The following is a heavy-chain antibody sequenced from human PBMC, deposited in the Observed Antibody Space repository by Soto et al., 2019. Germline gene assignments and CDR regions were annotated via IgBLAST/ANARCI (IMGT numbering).Heavy chain of an antibody. CDR2: ISYDGSNK. CDR3: ARGGWLQLHGAFDI. J-gene: IGHJ3*02. Sequence: QVQLVESGGGVVQPGRSLRLSCAASGLTFISYAMHWVRQAPGKGLEWVAVISYDGSNKYYADSVKGRFTISRDNSKNTLYLQMNSLRAEDTAVYYCARGGWLQLHGAFDIWGQGTMVTVSS. CDR1: GLTFISYA. V-gene: IGHV3-30-3*01. D-gene: IGHD1-1*01.